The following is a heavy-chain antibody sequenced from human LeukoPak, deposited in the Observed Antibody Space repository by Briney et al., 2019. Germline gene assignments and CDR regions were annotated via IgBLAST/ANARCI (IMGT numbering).Heavy chain of an antibody. CDR2: ISGSGGST. D-gene: IGHD3-10*01. CDR1: GFTFSSYA. Sequence: PGGSLRLSCAASGFTFSSYAMSWVRQAPGKGLEWVSAISGSGGSTYYADSVKGRFTISRDNSKNTLYLQMNSLRAEDTAVYYCAKGGLYYYGSGIPNNWFDPWGQGTLVTVSS. V-gene: IGHV3-23*01. CDR3: AKGGLYYYGSGIPNNWFDP. J-gene: IGHJ5*02.